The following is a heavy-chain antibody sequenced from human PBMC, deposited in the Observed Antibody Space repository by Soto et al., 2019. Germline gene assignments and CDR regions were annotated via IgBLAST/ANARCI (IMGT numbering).Heavy chain of an antibody. Sequence: SETLSLTCAVSGGSISSGGYSWSWIRQPPGKGLEWIGYIYHSGSTYYNPSLKSRVTISVDRSKNQLSLKLSSVTAADTAVYYCARVGHGSGSYGDWFDPWGQGTLVTVSS. D-gene: IGHD3-10*01. CDR1: GGSISSGGYS. V-gene: IGHV4-30-2*01. CDR3: ARVGHGSGSYGDWFDP. CDR2: IYHSGST. J-gene: IGHJ5*02.